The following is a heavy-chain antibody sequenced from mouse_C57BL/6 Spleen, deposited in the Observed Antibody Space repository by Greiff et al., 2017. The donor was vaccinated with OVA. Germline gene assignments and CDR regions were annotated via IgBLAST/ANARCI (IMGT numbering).Heavy chain of an antibody. D-gene: IGHD1-1*01. CDR1: GFTFSSYA. Sequence: DVMLVESGGGLVKPGGSLKLSCAASGFTFSSYAMSWVRQTPEKRLEWVATISDGGSYTYYPDNVKGRFTISRDNAKNNLYLQMSHLKSEDTAMYYCARGGTTVIDYWGQGTTLTVSS. CDR2: ISDGGSYT. CDR3: ARGGTTVIDY. J-gene: IGHJ2*01. V-gene: IGHV5-4*03.